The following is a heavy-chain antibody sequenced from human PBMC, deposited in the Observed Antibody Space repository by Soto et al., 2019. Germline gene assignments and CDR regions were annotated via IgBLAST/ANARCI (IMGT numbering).Heavy chain of an antibody. CDR1: GGTFSSYA. Sequence: ASVKVSCKASGGTFSSYAISWVRQAPGQGLEWMGGIIPIFGTANYAQKFQGRVTITADESTSTAYMELSSLRSEDTAVYYCARDLSGYDHAFDIWGQGTMVTVSS. CDR2: IIPIFGTA. J-gene: IGHJ3*02. V-gene: IGHV1-69*13. CDR3: ARDLSGYDHAFDI. D-gene: IGHD5-12*01.